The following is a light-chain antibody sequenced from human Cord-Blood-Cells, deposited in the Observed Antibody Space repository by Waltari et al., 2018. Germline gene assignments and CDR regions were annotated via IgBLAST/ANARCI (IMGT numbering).Light chain of an antibody. J-gene: IGKJ2*01. CDR3: QQYYSYPYT. Sequence: AIRMTQSPSSFSASTGDRVTITCRASQGIIGYLAWYQQKPGKAHKLLRDAASTLQSGVPSRFSGSGSGTDFTLTISCLQSEDFATYYCQQYYSYPYTFGQGTKLEIK. CDR1: QGIIGY. CDR2: AAS. V-gene: IGKV1-8*01.